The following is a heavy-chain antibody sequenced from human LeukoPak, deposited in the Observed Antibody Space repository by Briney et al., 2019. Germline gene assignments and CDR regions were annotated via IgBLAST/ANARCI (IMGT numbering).Heavy chain of an antibody. D-gene: IGHD4-17*01. Sequence: SSQTLSLTCAVSGGSISSGGYSWSWIRQPPGKGLEWIGYIYYSGSTYYNPSLKSRVTISVDTSKNQFSLKLSSVTAADTAVYYCARRTVTTGYFDYWGQGTLVTVSS. CDR2: IYYSGST. CDR1: GGSISSGGYS. CDR3: ARRTVTTGYFDY. J-gene: IGHJ4*02. V-gene: IGHV4-30-4*07.